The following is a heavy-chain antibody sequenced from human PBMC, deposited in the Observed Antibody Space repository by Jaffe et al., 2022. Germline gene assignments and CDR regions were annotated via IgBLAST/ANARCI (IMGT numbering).Heavy chain of an antibody. D-gene: IGHD7-27*01. CDR3: ARTTWADYYYYMDV. V-gene: IGHV4-59*01. Sequence: QVQLQESGPGLVKPSETLSLTCTVSGGSISSYYWSWIRQPPGKGLEWIGYIYYSGSTNYNPSLKSRVTISVDTSKNQFSLKLSSVTAADTAVYYCARTTWADYYYYMDVWGKGTTVTVSS. CDR2: IYYSGST. CDR1: GGSISSYY. J-gene: IGHJ6*03.